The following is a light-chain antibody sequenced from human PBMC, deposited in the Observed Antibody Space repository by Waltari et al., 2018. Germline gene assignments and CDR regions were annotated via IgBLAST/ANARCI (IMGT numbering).Light chain of an antibody. J-gene: IGLJ3*02. CDR1: SSNIGAGYD. Sequence: QSVLTQPPSVSGAPGQSITISCTGSSSNIGAGYDVHWYQHLPGTAPKLLIYGHNNRPSGVTDRFSGSKSGTSASLAITGLQAEDEADYYCQSYDSSVSAWVFGGGTKLTVV. CDR3: QSYDSSVSAWV. CDR2: GHN. V-gene: IGLV1-40*01.